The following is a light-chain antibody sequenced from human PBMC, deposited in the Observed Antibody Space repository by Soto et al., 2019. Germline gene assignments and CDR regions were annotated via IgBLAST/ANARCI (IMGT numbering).Light chain of an antibody. CDR3: QQSYSTPPIT. CDR2: GSS. J-gene: IGKJ5*01. V-gene: IGKV3-15*01. Sequence: EIVLTQSPATLSVSPGERATLSCRATETISTNLAWFQRKPGQPPRLLIYGSSTRATGVPDRFSGSGSGTEFTLIISSLQPEDFATYYCQQSYSTPPITFGQGTRLEIK. CDR1: ETISTN.